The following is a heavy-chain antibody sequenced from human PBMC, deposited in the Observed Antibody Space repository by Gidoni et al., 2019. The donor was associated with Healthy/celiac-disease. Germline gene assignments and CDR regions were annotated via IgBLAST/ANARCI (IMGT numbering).Heavy chain of an antibody. J-gene: IGHJ4*02. Sequence: EVQLVESGRGLVKPGGSLRLSCAASGFTFRNAGMNWVRLAPGKGRGGVGRIKSKTDGGKTDYAAHVKGRFPISRDESKNTLYLQMNSLKTEDTAVYYCTTSYVWGSYRSDYWGQGTLVTVSS. CDR3: TTSYVWGSYRSDY. CDR1: GFTFRNAG. D-gene: IGHD3-16*02. V-gene: IGHV3-15*07. CDR2: IKSKTDGGKT.